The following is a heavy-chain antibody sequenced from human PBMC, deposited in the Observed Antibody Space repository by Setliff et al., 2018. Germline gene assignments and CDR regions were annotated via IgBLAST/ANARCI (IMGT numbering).Heavy chain of an antibody. CDR2: IYPGDSDT. Sequence: RGGSLKISCKGSGFSFTTYWIGWVRQMPGKGLELMGIIYPGDSDTRYSPAFQGQVTISADRSISTAYLQWSSLRASDTAMYYCARATGIGWPFDYWGQGTLVTVSS. CDR3: ARATGIGWPFDY. J-gene: IGHJ4*02. CDR1: GFSFTTYW. V-gene: IGHV5-51*01. D-gene: IGHD6-13*01.